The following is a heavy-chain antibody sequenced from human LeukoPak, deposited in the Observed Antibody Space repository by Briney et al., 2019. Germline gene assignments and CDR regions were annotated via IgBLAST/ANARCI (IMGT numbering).Heavy chain of an antibody. CDR3: ARGGQGAPLDY. CDR2: INPNSGGT. CDR1: GYTFITYD. V-gene: IGHV1-2*02. J-gene: IGHJ4*02. Sequence: GASVTVSCKASGYTFITYDINWVRQATGQGLEWMGWINPNSGGTNYAQKFQGRVTMTRDTSISTAYMELSRLRSDDTAVYSCARGGQGAPLDYWGQGSLVTVSS. D-gene: IGHD1-26*01.